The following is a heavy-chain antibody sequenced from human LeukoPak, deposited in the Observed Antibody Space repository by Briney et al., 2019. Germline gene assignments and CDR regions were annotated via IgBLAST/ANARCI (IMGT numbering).Heavy chain of an antibody. V-gene: IGHV3-23*01. Sequence: GGSLRLSCAASGFTFSSYAMSWVRQAPGKGLEWVSAISGSGGSTYYADSVKGRFTISRDNAKNSLYLQMNSLRAEDTAVYYCARSIAAAGNYWGQGTLVTVSS. CDR1: GFTFSSYA. CDR2: ISGSGGST. J-gene: IGHJ4*02. D-gene: IGHD6-13*01. CDR3: ARSIAAAGNY.